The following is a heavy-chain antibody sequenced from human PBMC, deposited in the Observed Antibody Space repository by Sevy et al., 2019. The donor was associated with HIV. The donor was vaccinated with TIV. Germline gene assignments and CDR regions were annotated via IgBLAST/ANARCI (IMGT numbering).Heavy chain of an antibody. V-gene: IGHV6-1*01. CDR3: ARDLGSSLNWFDP. J-gene: IGHJ5*02. Sequence: SQTFSLTCAISGDSVSSNSATWNWIRQSPSRGLEWLGRTYYRSKWYNDYAVSVKSRITINPDTSKNHFSLQLNSVTPEDTAVYYCARDLGSSLNWFDPWGQGTLVTVSS. D-gene: IGHD6-13*01. CDR1: GDSVSSNSAT. CDR2: TYYRSKWYN.